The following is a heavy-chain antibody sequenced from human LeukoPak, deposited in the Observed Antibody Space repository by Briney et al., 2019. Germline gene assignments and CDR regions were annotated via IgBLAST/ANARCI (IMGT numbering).Heavy chain of an antibody. D-gene: IGHD4-17*01. CDR3: AKQSYGDHEYYYYMDV. V-gene: IGHV4-39*01. J-gene: IGHJ6*03. Sequence: SETLSLTSSASGRTVSSSSYYWGWIRQPPGKGLEWMGTVYYSGTTYSNPSLKSRVTISVDTSKNQFSLKLRSVTAADTAVYYCAKQSYGDHEYYYYMDVWGKGTTVIVSS. CDR2: VYYSGTT. CDR1: GRTVSSSSYY.